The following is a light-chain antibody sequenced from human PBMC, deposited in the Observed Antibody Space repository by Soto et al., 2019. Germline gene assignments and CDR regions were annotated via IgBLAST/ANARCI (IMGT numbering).Light chain of an antibody. V-gene: IGLV1-47*02. CDR3: AAWDGSLSGRV. CDR1: SSNIGSNY. CDR2: SDT. J-gene: IGLJ2*01. Sequence: QSVLTQSPSASATPGQRVTISCSGSSSNIGSNYVYWYRQLPGTAPTLIIYSDTQRPSVVHDRFSGSKSDTASSLVTSGLRSEDAADYYCAAWDGSLSGRVFGGGTKVTVL.